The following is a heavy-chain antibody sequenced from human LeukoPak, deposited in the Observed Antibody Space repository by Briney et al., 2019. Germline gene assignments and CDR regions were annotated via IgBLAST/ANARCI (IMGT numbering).Heavy chain of an antibody. D-gene: IGHD3-10*01. Sequence: GGSLRLSCAASGFTFSTYAMHWVRQAPGKGLEWVAVISYDGSNKYYADSVKGRFTISRDNSKNTLYLQMNSLRAEDTAVYYCARGGRHEVWVGESKVKKTGFDYWGQGTLVTVSS. CDR3: ARGGRHEVWVGESKVKKTGFDY. J-gene: IGHJ4*02. CDR2: ISYDGSNK. V-gene: IGHV3-30*04. CDR1: GFTFSTYA.